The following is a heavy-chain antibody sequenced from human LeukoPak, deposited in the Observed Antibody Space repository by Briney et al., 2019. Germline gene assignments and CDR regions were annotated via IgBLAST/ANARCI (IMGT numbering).Heavy chain of an antibody. J-gene: IGHJ5*02. Sequence: GRSLRLSCAASGFTFDDYAMHWVRHAPGKGLEWVSGISWNSGSIGYADSVKGRFTISRDNAKNSLYLQMDSLRAEDTAVYYCAKDRYSSSGNWFDPWGQGTLVTVSS. D-gene: IGHD6-13*01. CDR2: ISWNSGSI. CDR1: GFTFDDYA. V-gene: IGHV3-9*01. CDR3: AKDRYSSSGNWFDP.